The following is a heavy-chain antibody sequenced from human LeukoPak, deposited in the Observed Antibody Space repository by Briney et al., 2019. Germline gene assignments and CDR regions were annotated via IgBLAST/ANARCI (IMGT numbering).Heavy chain of an antibody. D-gene: IGHD6-6*01. V-gene: IGHV3-23*01. CDR1: GFTFSTYA. Sequence: GGSLRLSCAASGFTFSTYAMSWVHQAPGKGQEWVSTISGGVLSTYYADSVKGRFTISRDNSKNTLYLQMNSLRADDTAVYYCAKHLGYSTSSGIDYWGQGTLVTVSS. CDR2: ISGGVLST. J-gene: IGHJ4*02. CDR3: AKHLGYSTSSGIDY.